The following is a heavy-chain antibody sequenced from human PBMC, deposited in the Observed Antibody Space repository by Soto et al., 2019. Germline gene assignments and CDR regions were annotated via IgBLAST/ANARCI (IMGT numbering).Heavy chain of an antibody. Sequence: GGSLRLSCAASGFNFNSYTINWVRQAPGKRLEWLSSISSSGYIFSTDSVRGRFTTSRDNAKNSVYLQINSLRAEDTAVYFCARDCSGGSCYPGMDVRGQGTTVTVSS. J-gene: IGHJ6*02. V-gene: IGHV3-21*01. CDR3: ARDCSGGSCYPGMDV. CDR2: ISSSGYI. CDR1: GFNFNSYT. D-gene: IGHD2-15*01.